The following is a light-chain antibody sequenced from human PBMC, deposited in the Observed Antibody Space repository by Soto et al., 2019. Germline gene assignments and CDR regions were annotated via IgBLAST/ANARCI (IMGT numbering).Light chain of an antibody. CDR3: RQRNGHPTT. J-gene: IGKJ5*01. V-gene: IGKV1-9*01. CDR2: PAS. CDR1: QGIRNF. Sequence: DIQLTHSPSFLSASGGDRVTFTCRASQGIRNFLAWYQQKPGKAPKLLIYPASSLQSGVPSRFSGRGSGTEVTHTIISRQPEESATYYCRQRNGHPTTFGQGTRLEIK.